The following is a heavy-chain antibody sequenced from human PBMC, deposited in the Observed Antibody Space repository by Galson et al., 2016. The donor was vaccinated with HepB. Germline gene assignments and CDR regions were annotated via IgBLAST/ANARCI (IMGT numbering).Heavy chain of an antibody. CDR3: AHRIGHGNDLFDH. D-gene: IGHD1-1*01. CDR2: AHWNNDN. V-gene: IGHV2-5*01. Sequence: PALVKPTQTLTLTCSFSGFSLTTSGVGVGWIRQRPGRALEWLALAHWNNDNRFNPSLRSRLTVAKDTSKNLVILAMSNVDPEDTATYYCAHRIGHGNDLFDHWGQGVPVIVSS. J-gene: IGHJ4*02. CDR1: GFSLTTSGVG.